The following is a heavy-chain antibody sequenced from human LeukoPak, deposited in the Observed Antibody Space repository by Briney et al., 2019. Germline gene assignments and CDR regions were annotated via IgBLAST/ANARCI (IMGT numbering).Heavy chain of an antibody. CDR2: INPNSAGT. Sequence: ASVKVSCKASGYTFTGYYMHWGRQARGQGLEWMGRINPNSAGTNYAQKFQGRVTMTRDTSISTAYMELSRLRSDDTAVYYCASATTAQWLVRGPFDYWGQGTLVTVSS. J-gene: IGHJ4*02. V-gene: IGHV1-2*06. CDR3: ASATTAQWLVRGPFDY. D-gene: IGHD6-19*01. CDR1: GYTFTGYY.